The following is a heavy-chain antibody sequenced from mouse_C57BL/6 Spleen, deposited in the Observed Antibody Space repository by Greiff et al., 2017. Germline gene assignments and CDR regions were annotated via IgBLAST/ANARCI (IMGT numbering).Heavy chain of an antibody. Sequence: QVQLQQPGAELVKPGASVKLSCKASGYTFTSYWMHWVKQRPGRGLEWIGRIAPNSCGTKYNEKFKSKTTLTVDKPSSTAYMQLSSLTSEDSAVYYCARMVTGASFDYWGQGTTLTVSS. CDR3: ARMVTGASFDY. V-gene: IGHV1-72*01. D-gene: IGHD2-1*01. CDR1: GYTFTSYW. J-gene: IGHJ2*01. CDR2: IAPNSCGT.